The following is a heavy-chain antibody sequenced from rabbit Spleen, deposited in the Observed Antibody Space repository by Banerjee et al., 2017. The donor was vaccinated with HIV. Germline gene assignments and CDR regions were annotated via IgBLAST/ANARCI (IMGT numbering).Heavy chain of an antibody. J-gene: IGHJ6*01. D-gene: IGHD8-1*01. Sequence: QQQLEESGGGPVKPEGSLTLTCKASEFDFSSNEMCWVRQAPGKGLEWIGCMFCVTGDTWSASWVNGRFTISKTSSTTVTLQLTSLTAADTATYFCARDTGSSFSSYGMDLWGPGTLVTVS. V-gene: IGHV1S45*01. CDR2: MFCVTGDT. CDR1: EFDFSSNE. CDR3: ARDTGSSFSSYGMDL.